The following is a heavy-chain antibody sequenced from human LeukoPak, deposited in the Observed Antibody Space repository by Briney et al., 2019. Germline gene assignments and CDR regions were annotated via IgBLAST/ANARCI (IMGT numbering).Heavy chain of an antibody. Sequence: GASVKVSCKASGYTFTSYGISWVRQAPGQGLEWMGWISAYNGNTNYAQKLQGRVTMTTDTSTGTAYKELRSLRSDDTAVYYCARDPPYYDILTGYYAAAAFDIWGQGTMVTVSS. V-gene: IGHV1-18*01. CDR2: ISAYNGNT. CDR1: GYTFTSYG. CDR3: ARDPPYYDILTGYYAAAAFDI. J-gene: IGHJ3*02. D-gene: IGHD3-9*01.